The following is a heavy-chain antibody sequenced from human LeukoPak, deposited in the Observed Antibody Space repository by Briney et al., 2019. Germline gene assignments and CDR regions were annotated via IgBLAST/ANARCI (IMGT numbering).Heavy chain of an antibody. V-gene: IGHV4-38-2*02. D-gene: IGHD1-26*01. Sequence: PSETLSLTCTVSGYSISSGYYWGWIRQPPGKGLEWIGSIYHSGSTYYNPSLKSRVTISVDTSKNQFSLKLSSVTAADTAVYYCARKGGTLGHFDYWGQGTLVTVSS. CDR1: GYSISSGYY. CDR3: ARKGGTLGHFDY. J-gene: IGHJ4*02. CDR2: IYHSGST.